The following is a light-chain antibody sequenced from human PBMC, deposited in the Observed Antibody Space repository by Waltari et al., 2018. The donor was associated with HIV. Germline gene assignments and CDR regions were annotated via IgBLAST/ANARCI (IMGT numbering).Light chain of an antibody. J-gene: IGLJ3*02. CDR3: ASWDDNLSGWV. CDR1: RSTSGSNY. CDR2: RSD. Sequence: QSVLTQPPSASGTPGQSVAISCSGSRSTSGSNYVYWYQHLPGTTPKVVIYRSDQRPSVVPDRFSGSNSGTSASLAISGLRSEDEAHYYCASWDDNLSGWVFGGGTKLTVL. V-gene: IGLV1-47*01.